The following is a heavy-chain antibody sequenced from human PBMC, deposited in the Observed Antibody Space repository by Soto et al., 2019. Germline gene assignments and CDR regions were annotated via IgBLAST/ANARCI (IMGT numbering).Heavy chain of an antibody. V-gene: IGHV1-3*01. CDR3: ARDYSSGWPRRHPTLLDY. D-gene: IGHD6-19*01. CDR1: GYTFTSYA. Sequence: ASVKVSCKASGYTFTSYAMHWVRQAPGQRLEWMGWINAGNGNTKYSQKFQGRVTITRDTSASTAYMELSSLRSEDTAVYYCARDYSSGWPRRHPTLLDYWGQGTLVTVSS. CDR2: INAGNGNT. J-gene: IGHJ4*02.